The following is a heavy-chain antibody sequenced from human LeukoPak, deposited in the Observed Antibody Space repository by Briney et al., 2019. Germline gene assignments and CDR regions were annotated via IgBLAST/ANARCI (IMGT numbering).Heavy chain of an antibody. D-gene: IGHD2-2*01. CDR3: ARPGGGYCSSTSCSDY. CDR2: IYPGDSDT. CDR1: GYSFTSYW. Sequence: TPGESLKISCKGSGYSFTSYWIGWVRQMPGKGLEWMGIIYPGDSDTSYSPSFPGQVTISADKPTSTGYLQWTTLKAPDTPMYYCARPGGGYCSSTSCSDYWGQGTLVTVSS. J-gene: IGHJ4*02. V-gene: IGHV5-51*01.